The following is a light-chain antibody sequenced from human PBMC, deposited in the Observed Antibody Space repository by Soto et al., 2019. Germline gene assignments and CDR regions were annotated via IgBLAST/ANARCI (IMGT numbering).Light chain of an antibody. CDR2: EVS. V-gene: IGLV2-14*01. CDR3: SSYTSSNTWV. J-gene: IGLJ3*02. CDR1: SSDVGGYNY. Sequence: QSALTQPASVSGSPGQSITISCTGSSSDVGGYNYVSWYQQHPGKAPKVMIYEVSNRPSGVSNRFSGSKSDNTASLTISGLQAEDEADYYCSSYTSSNTWVFGGETKLTVL.